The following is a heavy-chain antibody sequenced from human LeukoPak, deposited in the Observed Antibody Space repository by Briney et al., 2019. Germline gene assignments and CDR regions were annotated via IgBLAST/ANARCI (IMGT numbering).Heavy chain of an antibody. Sequence: GASVKVSCKASGYTFTCYDINWVRQATGQGLEWMGWMNPNSGNTGYAQKFQGRVTMTRNTSISTAYMELSSLRSEDTAVYYCATESGYYTGVDAFDIWGQGTMVTVSS. CDR3: ATESGYYTGVDAFDI. D-gene: IGHD3-3*01. CDR1: GYTFTCYD. J-gene: IGHJ3*02. CDR2: MNPNSGNT. V-gene: IGHV1-8*01.